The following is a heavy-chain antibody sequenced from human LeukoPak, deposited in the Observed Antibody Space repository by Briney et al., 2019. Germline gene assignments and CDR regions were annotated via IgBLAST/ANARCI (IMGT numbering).Heavy chain of an antibody. D-gene: IGHD6-13*01. CDR3: ARVAAAAGTLWG. CDR2: INPNSGGT. V-gene: IGHV1-2*02. Sequence: GASVTVSCKSSGYTFTVYYMHWVRQAPGQGLEWMGWINPNSGGTNYAQKFQGRVTMTRDTSISTAYMELSRLRSDDTAVYYCARVAAAAGTLWGWGQGTLVTVSS. CDR1: GYTFTVYY. J-gene: IGHJ4*02.